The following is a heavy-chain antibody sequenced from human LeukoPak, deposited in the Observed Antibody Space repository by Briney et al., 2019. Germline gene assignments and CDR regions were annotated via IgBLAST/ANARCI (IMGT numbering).Heavy chain of an antibody. CDR1: GYSFTSYW. Sequence: GESLQISCQGSGYSFTSYWIGWVRQMPGKGLEWMGIIYPGDSDTRYSPSFQGQVTISADKSISTAYLQWSSLKASDTAMYYCARSPGYCSGGSCYCYGMDVWGQWTTVTVSS. CDR2: IYPGDSDT. CDR3: ARSPGYCSGGSCYCYGMDV. V-gene: IGHV5-51*01. J-gene: IGHJ6*02. D-gene: IGHD2-15*01.